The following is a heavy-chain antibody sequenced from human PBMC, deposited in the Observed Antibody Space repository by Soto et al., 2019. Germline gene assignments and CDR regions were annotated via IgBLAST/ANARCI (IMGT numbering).Heavy chain of an antibody. J-gene: IGHJ4*02. Sequence: ASVKVSCKASGYTFSSYAMHWVRQAPGQRLEWMGWINAGNGSTKYSQQFQGRVTITRDTSASTAYMELSSLRSEDTAVYFCARGIDYDFWSGYYNYFDYWGQGTLVTVSS. V-gene: IGHV1-3*01. CDR3: ARGIDYDFWSGYYNYFDY. CDR1: GYTFSSYA. D-gene: IGHD3-3*01. CDR2: INAGNGST.